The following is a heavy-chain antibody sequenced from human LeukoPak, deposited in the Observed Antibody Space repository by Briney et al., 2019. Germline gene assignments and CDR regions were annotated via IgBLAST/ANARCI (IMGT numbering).Heavy chain of an antibody. Sequence: SETLSLTCTVSGGSISTSDRYWGWTRQPPGKGLEWIGSIYYSGITYRNPSLKSRVTISVDTSKNQFSLRLSSVTAVDTAVYYCARHQEAMVRGVLYYMDVWGKGTTVTISS. CDR1: GGSISTSDRY. J-gene: IGHJ6*03. D-gene: IGHD3-10*01. V-gene: IGHV4-39*01. CDR2: IYYSGIT. CDR3: ARHQEAMVRGVLYYMDV.